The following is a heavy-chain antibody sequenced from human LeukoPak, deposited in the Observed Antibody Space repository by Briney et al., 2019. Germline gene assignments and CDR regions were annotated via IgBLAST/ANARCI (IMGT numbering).Heavy chain of an antibody. V-gene: IGHV4-59*08. J-gene: IGHJ3*02. CDR2: IYYSGST. CDR1: GGSISSYY. CDR3: ARLAGGFSRGALDI. D-gene: IGHD5-12*01. Sequence: SETLSLTCTVSGGSISSYYWSWIRQPPGKGLEWIGYIYYSGSTNYNPSLKSRVTISVDTSKNQFSLKLSSVTAADTAVYYCARLAGGFSRGALDIWGQGTMVTVSS.